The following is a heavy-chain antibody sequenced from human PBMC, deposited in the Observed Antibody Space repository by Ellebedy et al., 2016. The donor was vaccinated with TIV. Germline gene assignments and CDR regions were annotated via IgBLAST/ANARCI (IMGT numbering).Heavy chain of an antibody. CDR3: ATDRINKIVGGSIAY. Sequence: ASVKVSCXVSGYSLIELSIHWVRQAPEEGLESMGSFDPLDRETVYAQKFQGRITMTEDTSTGTAYMDLSSLRSEDTAVYYCATDRINKIVGGSIAYWGQGTHVTVSS. CDR2: FDPLDRET. J-gene: IGHJ4*02. D-gene: IGHD1-26*01. CDR1: GYSLIELS. V-gene: IGHV1-24*01.